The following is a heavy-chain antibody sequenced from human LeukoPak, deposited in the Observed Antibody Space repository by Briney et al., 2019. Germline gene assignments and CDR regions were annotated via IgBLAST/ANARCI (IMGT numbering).Heavy chain of an antibody. Sequence: SETLSLTCTVSGGSISSSSYYWGWIRQPPGKGLEWIGSIYYSGSTYYNPSLKSRVTISVDTSKNQFSLKLSSVTAADTAVYYCARGRSYGYTPFDYWGQGTLVTVSS. D-gene: IGHD5-18*01. CDR3: ARGRSYGYTPFDY. CDR1: GGSISSSSYY. J-gene: IGHJ4*02. CDR2: IYYSGST. V-gene: IGHV4-39*07.